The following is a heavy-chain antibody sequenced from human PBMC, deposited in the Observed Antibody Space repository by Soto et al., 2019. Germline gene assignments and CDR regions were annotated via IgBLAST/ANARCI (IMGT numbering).Heavy chain of an antibody. CDR2: ISSSTSYV. Sequence: EVQLVESGGGLVKPGGSLRLSCAASGFTFSRYGMNWLRQAPGKGLEWVASISSSTSYVYYADSVKGRFSTSRDNAKNILYLEMYALRTEDTAVYYCARDPSDGRVGNCFESLGQGTLVTVSS. V-gene: IGHV3-21*06. J-gene: IGHJ5*01. CDR1: GFTFSRYG. CDR3: ARDPSDGRVGNCFES. D-gene: IGHD2-2*01.